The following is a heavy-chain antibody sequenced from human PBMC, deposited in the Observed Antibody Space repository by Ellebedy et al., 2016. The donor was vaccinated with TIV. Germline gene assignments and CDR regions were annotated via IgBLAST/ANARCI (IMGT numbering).Heavy chain of an antibody. J-gene: IGHJ4*02. D-gene: IGHD5-24*01. V-gene: IGHV4-34*01. CDR1: GGSFSGYY. CDR3: ARRAGYREYYFDY. CDR2: INHSGST. Sequence: MPSETLSLTCAVYGGSFSGYYWSWTRQPPGKGLEWIGEINHSGSTNYNPSLKSRVTISVDTSKNQFSLKLSSVTAADTAVYYCARRAGYREYYFDYWGQGTLVTVSS.